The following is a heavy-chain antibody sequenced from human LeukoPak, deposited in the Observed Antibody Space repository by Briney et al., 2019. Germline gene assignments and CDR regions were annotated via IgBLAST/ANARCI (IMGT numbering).Heavy chain of an antibody. D-gene: IGHD3-22*01. Sequence: SETLSLTCAVYGGSSSGYYWSWIRQPPGKGLEWIGEINHSGSTNYNPSLKSRVTISVDTSKNQFSLKLSSVTAADTAVYYCARRPLTMIVVAPGGFDYWGQGTLVTVSS. J-gene: IGHJ4*02. V-gene: IGHV4-34*01. CDR1: GGSSSGYY. CDR3: ARRPLTMIVVAPGGFDY. CDR2: INHSGST.